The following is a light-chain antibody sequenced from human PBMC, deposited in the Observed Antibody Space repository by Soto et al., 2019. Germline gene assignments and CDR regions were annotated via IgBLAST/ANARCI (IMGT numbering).Light chain of an antibody. CDR1: SSDVGYYDY. Sequence: LTQPPSASGFPGQSVTISCTGTSSDVGYYDYVSWYQQHPGKAPKLVIYEVTKRPSGVPDRVSASKSGNTASLTVSGLRAEDEADYYCSSYAGSNNFVFGTGTKVTVL. V-gene: IGLV2-8*01. CDR2: EVT. CDR3: SSYAGSNNFV. J-gene: IGLJ1*01.